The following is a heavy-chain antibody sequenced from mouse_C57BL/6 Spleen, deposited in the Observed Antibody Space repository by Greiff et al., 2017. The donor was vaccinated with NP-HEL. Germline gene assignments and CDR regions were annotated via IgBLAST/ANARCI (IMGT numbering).Heavy chain of an antibody. CDR1: GYTFTSYW. D-gene: IGHD2-5*01. CDR3: VRSGYSNYDYFDY. CDR2: INPSSGYT. J-gene: IGHJ2*01. V-gene: IGHV1-7*01. Sequence: QVQLQQSGAELAKPGASVKLSCKASGYTFTSYWMHWVKQRPGQGLEWIGYINPSSGYTKYNQKFKDKATLTADKSSSTAYMQLSSLTYEDSAVYYCVRSGYSNYDYFDYWGQGTTLTVSS.